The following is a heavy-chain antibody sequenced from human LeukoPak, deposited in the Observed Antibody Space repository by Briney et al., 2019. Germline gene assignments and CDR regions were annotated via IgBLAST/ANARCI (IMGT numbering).Heavy chain of an antibody. CDR2: IIPILGIA. CDR3: ARSAGDPTLGGVYFDY. CDR1: GGTFSSYA. Sequence: GASVKVSCKASGGTFSSYAISWVRQAPGQGLEWMGRIIPILGIANYAQKFQGRVTITADKSTSTAYMELSSLRSEDTAVYYCARSAGDPTLGGVYFDYWGQGTLVTVSS. D-gene: IGHD7-27*01. J-gene: IGHJ4*02. V-gene: IGHV1-69*04.